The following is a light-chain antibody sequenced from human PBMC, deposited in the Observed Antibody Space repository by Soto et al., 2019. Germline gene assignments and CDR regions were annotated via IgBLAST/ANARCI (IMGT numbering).Light chain of an antibody. CDR1: QSVSSSY. Sequence: EIVLTQSPGTLSLSPGERATLSCRASQSVSSSYLAWYQQKPGQAPRLLIYDASNRATGIPDRFSGSGSGTDFTLTISRLEAEDFAVYYCQQYGSSPRTFGQGTKVDIK. J-gene: IGKJ1*01. V-gene: IGKV3-20*01. CDR3: QQYGSSPRT. CDR2: DAS.